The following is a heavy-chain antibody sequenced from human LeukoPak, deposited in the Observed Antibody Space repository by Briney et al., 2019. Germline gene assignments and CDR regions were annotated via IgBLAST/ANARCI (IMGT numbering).Heavy chain of an antibody. CDR1: GGSISSSSYY. V-gene: IGHV4-39*01. CDR3: ARQDLRSSSIYYFDY. D-gene: IGHD6-6*01. Sequence: SETLSLTCTVSGGSISSSSYYWGWIRQPPGKGLEWIGSIYYSGSTYYNPSLKSRVTISVDTSKNQFSPKLSSVTAADTAVYYCARQDLRSSSIYYFDYWGQGTLVTVSS. CDR2: IYYSGST. J-gene: IGHJ4*02.